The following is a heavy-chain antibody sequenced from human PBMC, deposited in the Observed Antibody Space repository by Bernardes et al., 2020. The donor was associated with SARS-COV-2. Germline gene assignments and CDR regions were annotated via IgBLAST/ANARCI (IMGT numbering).Heavy chain of an antibody. V-gene: IGHV4-59*08. Sequence: SETLSLTCTVSGGSISSYYWSWIRQPPGKGLEWIGYIYYSGSTNYNPSLKSRVTISVDTSKNQFSLKLSSVTAADTAVYYCARHDGSVQSGVDYWGQGTLVTVSS. CDR2: IYYSGST. D-gene: IGHD1-26*01. J-gene: IGHJ4*02. CDR3: ARHDGSVQSGVDY. CDR1: GGSISSYY.